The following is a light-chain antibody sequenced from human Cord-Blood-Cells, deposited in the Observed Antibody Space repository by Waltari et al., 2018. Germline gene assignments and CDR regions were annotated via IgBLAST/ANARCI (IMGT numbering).Light chain of an antibody. V-gene: IGKV1-39*01. CDR1: PSISSY. CDR3: QQSYSTPIT. Sequence: DIQMTQSPSSLSASVEDRVTITCRASPSISSYLNWYQQKPGKAHKRLIYAASSLQSGVPSRFSGSGSGTDFTLTISSLQPEDFATYYCQQSYSTPITFGQGTRLEIK. J-gene: IGKJ5*01. CDR2: AAS.